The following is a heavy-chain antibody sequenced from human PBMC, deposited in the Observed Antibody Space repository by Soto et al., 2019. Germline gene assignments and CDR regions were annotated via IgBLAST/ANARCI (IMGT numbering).Heavy chain of an antibody. CDR1: GGSISSSY. J-gene: IGHJ4*02. CDR2: IYDSGST. D-gene: IGHD3-16*01. Sequence: KSSETLSLTCTVSGGSISSSYWTWIRQSSGKGLEWIGYIYDSGSTNYNPSLKSRVTISVDTSKNEFSLKLTSVTAADTAVYFCARELRGTLDFWGQGTLVTVSS. CDR3: ARELRGTLDF. V-gene: IGHV4-59*01.